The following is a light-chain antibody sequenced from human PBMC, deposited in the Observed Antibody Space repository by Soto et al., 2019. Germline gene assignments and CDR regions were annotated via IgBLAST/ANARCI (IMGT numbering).Light chain of an antibody. J-gene: IGKJ1*01. V-gene: IGKV3-15*01. Sequence: EIVMTQSPATLSVSPGERATLSCRASQSVSSNLAWYQQKPGQAPRLLIYGASTRATGIPARFSGSGSGTEFTLTISSLQSEDFAVYYCQQYHHWPFPSWTFGQGTKVEIK. CDR1: QSVSSN. CDR2: GAS. CDR3: QQYHHWPFPSWT.